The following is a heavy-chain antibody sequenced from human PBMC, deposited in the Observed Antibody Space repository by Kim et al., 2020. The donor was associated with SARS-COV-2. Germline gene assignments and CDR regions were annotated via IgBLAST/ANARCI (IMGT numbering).Heavy chain of an antibody. D-gene: IGHD6-13*01. CDR3: ASTPQYSSSWYDYYYYYGMDV. CDR2: ISSSSSYI. V-gene: IGHV3-21*01. CDR1: GFTFSSYS. Sequence: GGSLRLSCAASGFTFSSYSMNWVRQAPGKGLEWVSSISSSSSYIYYADSVKGRFTISRDNAKNSLYLQMNSLRAEDTAVYYCASTPQYSSSWYDYYYYYGMDVCGQGTTVTVAS. J-gene: IGHJ6*02.